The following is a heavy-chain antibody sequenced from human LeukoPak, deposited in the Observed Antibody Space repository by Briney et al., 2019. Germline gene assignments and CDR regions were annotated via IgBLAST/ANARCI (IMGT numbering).Heavy chain of an antibody. CDR2: INDRGST. J-gene: IGHJ5*02. CDR1: GDSVRSYY. Sequence: SETLSLTCTVSGDSVRSYYWSWIRQPPGQGLEWLGHINDRGSTNYNPSLQGRVTISVDTSKNQFSLKLSSVTAADTAVYYCAREGNWFDPWGQGTLVTVSS. CDR3: AREGNWFDP. V-gene: IGHV4-59*02.